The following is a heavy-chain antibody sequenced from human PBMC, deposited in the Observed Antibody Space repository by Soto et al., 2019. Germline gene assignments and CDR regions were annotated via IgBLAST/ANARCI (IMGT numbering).Heavy chain of an antibody. CDR3: TRGSYGAYDY. CDR1: GFRFSDYS. D-gene: IGHD4-17*01. CDR2: ISSNSGYT. Sequence: PGGSLRLSCAASGFRFSDYSMNWVRQVPGKGLEWVSSISSNSGYTLYTDSVKGRFTISRDNAKSSLYLQMSSLRDEDTAVYYCTRGSYGAYDYWGQRTLVTVS. J-gene: IGHJ4*02. V-gene: IGHV3-21*06.